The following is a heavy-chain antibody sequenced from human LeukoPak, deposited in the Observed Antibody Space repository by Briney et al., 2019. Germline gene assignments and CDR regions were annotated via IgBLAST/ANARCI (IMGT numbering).Heavy chain of an antibody. CDR2: ISWNSGSI. Sequence: GGSLRLSCAASGFTFDDYAMHWVRQAPGKGLEWVSGISWNSGSIGYADSVKGRFTISRDNAKNSLYLQMNSLRAEDTALYYCAKDAGDSSSSGFDGYFDYWGQGTLVTVSS. J-gene: IGHJ4*02. CDR3: AKDAGDSSSSGFDGYFDY. CDR1: GFTFDDYA. D-gene: IGHD6-6*01. V-gene: IGHV3-9*01.